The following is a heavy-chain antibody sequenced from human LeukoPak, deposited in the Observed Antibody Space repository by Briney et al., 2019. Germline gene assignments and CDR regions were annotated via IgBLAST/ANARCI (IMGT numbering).Heavy chain of an antibody. CDR1: GFTFSSYA. CDR2: ISGSGGST. Sequence: PGGSLRLSCAASGFTFSSYAMSWVRQAPGKGLEWVSAISGSGGSTYYADSVKGRFTISRDNSKNTLYLQMNSLKTEDTAVYYCTTDPPTYCSSTSCYFSGDNFDYWGQGTLVTVSS. J-gene: IGHJ4*02. V-gene: IGHV3-23*01. CDR3: TTDPPTYCSSTSCYFSGDNFDY. D-gene: IGHD2-2*01.